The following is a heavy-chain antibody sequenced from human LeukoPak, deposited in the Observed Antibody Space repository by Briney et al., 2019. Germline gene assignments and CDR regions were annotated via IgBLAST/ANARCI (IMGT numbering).Heavy chain of an antibody. CDR1: GYSISSGYY. Sequence: SETLSLTCTVSGYSISSGYYWGWIRQPPGKGLEWIGSIYHSGSTYYNPSLKSRVTISVDTSKNQFSLKLSSVTAADTAVYYCARHYYDFWSGYPSVVDPWGQGTLVTVSS. V-gene: IGHV4-38-2*02. CDR2: IYHSGST. J-gene: IGHJ5*02. D-gene: IGHD3-3*01. CDR3: ARHYYDFWSGYPSVVDP.